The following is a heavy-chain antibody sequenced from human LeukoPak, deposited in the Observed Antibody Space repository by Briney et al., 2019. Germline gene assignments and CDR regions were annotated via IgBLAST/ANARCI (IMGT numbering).Heavy chain of an antibody. J-gene: IGHJ5*02. V-gene: IGHV4-34*09. CDR3: ARGLGRWGPDWFDP. CDR1: GGSFSGHY. CDR2: INHSGST. Sequence: SETLSLTCAVYGGSFSGHYWNWIRQPPGKGLEWIGEINHSGSTHYNPSLKSRVTISVDTSKNQFSLKLSSVTAADTAVYYCARGLGRWGPDWFDPWGQGTLVTVSS. D-gene: IGHD3-16*01.